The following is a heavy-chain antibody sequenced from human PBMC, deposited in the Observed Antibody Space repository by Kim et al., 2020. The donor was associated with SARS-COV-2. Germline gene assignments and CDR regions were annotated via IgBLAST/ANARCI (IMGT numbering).Heavy chain of an antibody. Sequence: SPSFQGQVTISADKSISTAYLQWSSLKASDTAMYYCARHKGGYSYGYVDYWGQGTLVTVSS. D-gene: IGHD5-18*01. J-gene: IGHJ4*02. V-gene: IGHV5-51*01. CDR3: ARHKGGYSYGYVDY.